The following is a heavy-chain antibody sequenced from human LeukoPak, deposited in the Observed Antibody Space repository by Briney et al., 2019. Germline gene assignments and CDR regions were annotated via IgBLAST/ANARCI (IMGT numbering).Heavy chain of an antibody. Sequence: PGGSLRLSCAASGFTFSNYSMSWVRQAPGKGLEWVSSISSSSSYIYYADSVEGRFTISRDNAKNSLYLQMNSLRAEDTAVYYCARAGGSYDAFDIWGQGTMVTVSS. CDR1: GFTFSNYS. D-gene: IGHD2-15*01. J-gene: IGHJ3*02. CDR2: ISSSSSYI. CDR3: ARAGGSYDAFDI. V-gene: IGHV3-21*01.